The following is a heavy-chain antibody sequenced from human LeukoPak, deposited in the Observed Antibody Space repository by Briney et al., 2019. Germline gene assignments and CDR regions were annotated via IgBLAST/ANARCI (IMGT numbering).Heavy chain of an antibody. CDR2: IKQDGSEE. V-gene: IGHV3-7*01. J-gene: IGHJ4*02. CDR1: GFTLSSYW. Sequence: PGGSLRLSCAASGFTLSSYWMQWVRQALGKGLEWVANIKQDGSEEYYVESVKGRFTISRDNAKNSLYLQMNSLRAEDTAVYFCARGANSSFGYWGQGALVTVSS. D-gene: IGHD4/OR15-4a*01. CDR3: ARGANSSFGY.